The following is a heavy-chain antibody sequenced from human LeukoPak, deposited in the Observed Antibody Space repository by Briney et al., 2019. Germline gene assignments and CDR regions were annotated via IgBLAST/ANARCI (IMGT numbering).Heavy chain of an antibody. CDR3: ARDPRGDYYDSSGFNY. CDR2: ISSSSSTI. D-gene: IGHD3-22*01. V-gene: IGHV3-48*01. CDR1: GFTFSSYS. J-gene: IGHJ4*02. Sequence: GGSLRLSCAASGFTFSSYSMNWVCQAPGKGLEWVSYISSSSSTIYYADSVKGRFTISRDNAKNSLYLQMNSLRAEDTAVYYCARDPRGDYYDSSGFNYWGQGTLVTVSS.